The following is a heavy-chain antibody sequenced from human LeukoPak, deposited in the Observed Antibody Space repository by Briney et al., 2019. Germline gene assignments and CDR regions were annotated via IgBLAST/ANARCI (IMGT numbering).Heavy chain of an antibody. D-gene: IGHD2/OR15-2a*01. CDR3: TRVSTTDDY. V-gene: IGHV3-74*01. J-gene: IGHJ4*02. CDR1: GFAFSKYW. CDR2: ISSDGRSA. Sequence: GGSLRLSCAASGFAFSKYWMHWVRQAPGKGLVWVSRISSDGRSAVYADSVKGRFTISRDNAKNTLYLQMDSLRAEDTAVYYCTRVSTTDDYWGQGTLVTVSS.